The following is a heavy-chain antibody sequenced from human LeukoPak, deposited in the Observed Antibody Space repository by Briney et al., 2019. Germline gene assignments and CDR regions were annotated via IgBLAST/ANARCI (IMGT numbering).Heavy chain of an antibody. V-gene: IGHV4-59*01. J-gene: IGHJ6*03. CDR1: GGSISNYY. CDR2: ISYSGNT. CDR3: ARVYGAHHKSKYYYYYYMDV. D-gene: IGHD4-17*01. Sequence: KASETLSLTCTVSGGSISNYYWTWIRQPPGKGLEWIGFISYSGNTNYNPSLKSRVTISVDTSKNQFSLKLSSVTAADTAVYYCARVYGAHHKSKYYYYYYMDVWGKGTTVTISS.